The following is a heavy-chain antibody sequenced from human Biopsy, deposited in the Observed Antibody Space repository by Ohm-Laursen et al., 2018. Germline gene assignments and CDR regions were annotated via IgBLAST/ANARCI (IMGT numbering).Heavy chain of an antibody. CDR1: GGSISSYY. CDR2: IYTSGST. D-gene: IGHD3-16*01. J-gene: IGHJ4*02. CDR3: ARAAFGPFDS. Sequence: SDTLSLTCTVSGGSISSYYWNWIRQPAGKGLERIGRIYTSGSTNFNPPLKSRVTMSIDTSKNQFSLRLSSVTAADTAVYYCARAAFGPFDSWGQGALFTVSS. V-gene: IGHV4-4*07.